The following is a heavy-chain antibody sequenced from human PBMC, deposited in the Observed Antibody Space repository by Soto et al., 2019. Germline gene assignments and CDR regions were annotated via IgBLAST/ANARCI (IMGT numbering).Heavy chain of an antibody. V-gene: IGHV3-53*01. CDR3: AREADLNWFDP. J-gene: IGHJ5*02. CDR2: IYSGGST. CDR1: GFTVSSNY. Sequence: GGSLRLSCAASGFTVSSNYMSWVRQAPGKGLEWVSVIYSGGSTYYADSVKGRFTISRHNSKNTLYLQMNSLRDEDTAVYYCAREADLNWFDPWGQGTLVTVSS. D-gene: IGHD6-19*01.